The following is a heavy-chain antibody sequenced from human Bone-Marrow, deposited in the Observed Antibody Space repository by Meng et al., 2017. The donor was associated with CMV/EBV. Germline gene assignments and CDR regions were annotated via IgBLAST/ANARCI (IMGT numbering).Heavy chain of an antibody. Sequence: FRNFAMNWVRQAPGKGLEWVSTISATGRDTSYVDSVKGRFTISRDNSKDTLYLQMNSLRAEDTAVYYCAKYYCSGGACYWIGYYFDYWGQGTLVTVSS. D-gene: IGHD2-8*02. J-gene: IGHJ4*02. CDR3: AKYYCSGGACYWIGYYFDY. CDR2: ISATGRDT. V-gene: IGHV3-23*01. CDR1: FRNFA.